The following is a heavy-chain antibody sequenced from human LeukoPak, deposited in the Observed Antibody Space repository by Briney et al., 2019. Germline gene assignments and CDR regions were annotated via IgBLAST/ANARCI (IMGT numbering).Heavy chain of an antibody. Sequence: TGGSLRLSCAASGFTFSTYSMSWVRQAPGKGLEWVSYISSSRTTIYYADSVKGRFTISRDNAKKSLFLHMDGLRDEDTAVYYCARDLDGDYGGWFDAGGQGTPVTVSS. V-gene: IGHV3-48*02. CDR2: ISSSRTTI. J-gene: IGHJ5*02. CDR1: GFTFSTYS. D-gene: IGHD4-17*01. CDR3: ARDLDGDYGGWFDA.